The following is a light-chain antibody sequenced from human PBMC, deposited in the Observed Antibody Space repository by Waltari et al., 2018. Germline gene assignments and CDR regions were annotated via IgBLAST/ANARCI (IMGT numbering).Light chain of an antibody. CDR3: QQYYTTLRT. CDR2: WAS. CDR1: QSGLNTSNNKNY. Sequence: DIVMTQSPESLAVSLGERATINCKSRQSGLNTSNNKNYLAWYQQKPGQPPKLLIYWASTRESGVPDRFSGSGSGTDFTLTISSLQAEDVAVYYCQQYYTTLRTFGQGTKVEIK. V-gene: IGKV4-1*01. J-gene: IGKJ1*01.